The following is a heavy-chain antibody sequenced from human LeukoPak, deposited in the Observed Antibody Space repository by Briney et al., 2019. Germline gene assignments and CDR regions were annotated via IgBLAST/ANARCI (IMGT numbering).Heavy chain of an antibody. CDR3: ARVGDTAMVQYYFDY. CDR2: IIPILGIA. Sequence: VASVKVSCKASGGTFSSYTISWVRQAPGQGLEWMGRIIPILGIANYAQKFQGRVTITADKSTGTAYMELSSPRSEDTAVYYCARVGDTAMVQYYFDYWGQGTLVTVSS. J-gene: IGHJ4*02. V-gene: IGHV1-69*02. D-gene: IGHD5-18*01. CDR1: GGTFSSYT.